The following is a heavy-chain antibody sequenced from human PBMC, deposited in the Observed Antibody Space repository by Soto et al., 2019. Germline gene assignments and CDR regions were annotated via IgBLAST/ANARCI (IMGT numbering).Heavy chain of an antibody. J-gene: IGHJ4*02. V-gene: IGHV3-23*01. CDR3: AREFAPGSPNYDY. D-gene: IGHD3-10*01. CDR2: FTRSGNT. CDR1: GFTFSNYA. Sequence: EVQLLESGGGVEQPGGSLRLSCAASGFTFSNYAMSWVRQAPGKGLEWVSTFTRSGNTYYADSVKGRFTIYRDNSKNTLYLQMDSLRAEDTAVYYCAREFAPGSPNYDYWGLGTLVTVSS.